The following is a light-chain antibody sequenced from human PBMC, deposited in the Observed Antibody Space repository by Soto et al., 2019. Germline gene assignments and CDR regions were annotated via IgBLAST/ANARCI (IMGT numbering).Light chain of an antibody. CDR2: GAS. CDR3: QQYGSSPRT. CDR1: QSVSRSY. V-gene: IGKV3-20*01. J-gene: IGKJ2*01. Sequence: EIVLTQSPGTLSLSPGERATLSCRASQSVSRSYLAWYQQKPGQAPRLLIYGASSRATGIPGRFSGSGSGTDFTLTISRLEPEDFAVYYCQQYGSSPRTFGQGTKLEIK.